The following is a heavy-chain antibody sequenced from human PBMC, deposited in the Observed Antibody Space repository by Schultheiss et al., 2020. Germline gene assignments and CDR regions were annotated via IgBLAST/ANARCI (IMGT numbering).Heavy chain of an antibody. Sequence: ASVKVSCKASGYTFTDYNIHWVRQAPGQGLEWMGWISAYNGDTNSAQKLQGRVTMTTDTSASTAYMELRSLRSDDTAVYYCARGGKRRGTYYPSDYWGQGTLVTVSS. CDR2: ISAYNGDT. CDR3: ARGGKRRGTYYPSDY. V-gene: IGHV1-18*04. D-gene: IGHD1-26*01. J-gene: IGHJ4*02. CDR1: GYTFTDYN.